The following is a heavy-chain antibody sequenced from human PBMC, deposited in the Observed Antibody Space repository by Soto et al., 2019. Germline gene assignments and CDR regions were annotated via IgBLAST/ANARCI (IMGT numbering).Heavy chain of an antibody. CDR2: IDWDDDK. J-gene: IGHJ6*02. V-gene: IGHV2-70*01. D-gene: IGHD6-13*01. Sequence: SGPTLVKPTQTLTLTCTFSGFSLSTSGMCVSWIRQPPGKALEWLALIDWDDDKYYSTSLKTRLTISKDTSKNQVVLTMTNMDPVDTATYYCARVRKGIAAAGLALGYYYYGMDVWGQGTTVTVSS. CDR1: GFSLSTSGMC. CDR3: ARVRKGIAAAGLALGYYYYGMDV.